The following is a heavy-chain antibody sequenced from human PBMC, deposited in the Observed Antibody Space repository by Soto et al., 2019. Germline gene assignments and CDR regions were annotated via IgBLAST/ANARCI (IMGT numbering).Heavy chain of an antibody. D-gene: IGHD6-13*01. CDR3: AKDAAAAPGNWFDP. CDR1: GFTFDDYA. V-gene: IGHV3-9*01. J-gene: IGHJ5*02. Sequence: GGSLRLSCAASGFTFDDYAMHWVRQAPGKGLERVSGISWNSGSIGYADSVKGRFTISRDNAKNSLYLQMNSLRAEDTALYYCAKDAAAAPGNWFDPWGQGTLVTVSS. CDR2: ISWNSGSI.